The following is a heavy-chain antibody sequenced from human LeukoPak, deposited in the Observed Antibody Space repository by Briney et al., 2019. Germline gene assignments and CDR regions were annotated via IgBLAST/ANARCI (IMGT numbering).Heavy chain of an antibody. CDR3: ASGPRSYYYYYYMDV. CDR1: GFTFSSYE. CDR2: ISSSSSTI. J-gene: IGHJ6*03. V-gene: IGHV3-48*01. Sequence: GGSLRLSCAASGFTFSSYEMNWVRQAPGKGLEWVSYISSSSSTIYYADSVKGRFTISRDNAKNSLYLQMNSLRAEDTAVYYCASGPRSYYYYYYMDVWGKGTTVTVSS.